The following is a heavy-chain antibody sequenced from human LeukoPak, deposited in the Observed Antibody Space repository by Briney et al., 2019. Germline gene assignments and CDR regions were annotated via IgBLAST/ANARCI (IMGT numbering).Heavy chain of an antibody. CDR1: GYTFTSYT. CDR2: INTGNGNT. CDR3: ARCGYSDAWSCDH. V-gene: IGHV1-3*04. J-gene: IGHJ5*02. D-gene: IGHD5-18*01. Sequence: ASVTVSCTASGYTFTSYTIHWVRQAPGQRLEWMGWINTGNGNTEYSQEFQGRVTVTTDTSASTAYMELSSLRSEHTAVYYCARCGYSDAWSCDHWGQGTLVTVSS.